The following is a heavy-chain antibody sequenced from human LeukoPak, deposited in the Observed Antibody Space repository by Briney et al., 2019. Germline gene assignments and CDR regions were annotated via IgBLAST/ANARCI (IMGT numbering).Heavy chain of an antibody. CDR2: IYTSGST. V-gene: IGHV4-4*09. J-gene: IGHJ6*03. D-gene: IGHD3-9*01. CDR1: GGSISSYY. Sequence: SETLSLTCTVSGGSISSYYRSWIRQPPGKGLEWIGYIYTSGSTNYNPSLKSRVTISVDTSKNQFSLKLSSVTAADTAVYYCARLRYFDWLLPTPGDYYYYMDVWGKGPRSPSP. CDR3: ARLRYFDWLLPTPGDYYYYMDV.